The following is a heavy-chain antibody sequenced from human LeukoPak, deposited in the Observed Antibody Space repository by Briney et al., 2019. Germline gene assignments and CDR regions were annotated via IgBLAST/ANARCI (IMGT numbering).Heavy chain of an antibody. V-gene: IGHV4-39*01. Sequence: PSGTLSLTCTVSGGSISSSSYYWGWIRQPPGKGLEWIGSIYYSGSTYYNPSLKSRVTISVDTSKNQFSLKLSSVTAADTAVYYCARLADMITFGGVRDYWGQGTLVTVSS. D-gene: IGHD3-16*01. J-gene: IGHJ4*02. CDR2: IYYSGST. CDR3: ARLADMITFGGVRDY. CDR1: GGSISSSSYY.